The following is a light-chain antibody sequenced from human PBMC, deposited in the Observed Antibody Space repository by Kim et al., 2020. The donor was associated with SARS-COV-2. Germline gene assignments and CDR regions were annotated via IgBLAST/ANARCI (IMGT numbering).Light chain of an antibody. V-gene: IGKV1-39*01. CDR2: AAS. J-gene: IGKJ2*01. CDR3: QQSYASPYT. CDR1: QNIASY. Sequence: LSASVGDRVTITCRSRQNIASYLNWYQQKPGKAPKLLIFAASNVQSGVPARFSGRGSGTDFTLTISSLLPEDFTTYYCQQSYASPYTCGLGTKLEI.